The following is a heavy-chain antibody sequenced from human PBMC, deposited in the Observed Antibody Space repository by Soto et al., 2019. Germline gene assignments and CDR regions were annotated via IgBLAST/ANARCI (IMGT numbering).Heavy chain of an antibody. CDR2: IKQDGSEK. Sequence: PGGSLRLSCAASGFTFSSYWMSWVRQAPGKGLEWVANIKQDGSEKYYVDSVKGRFTISRDNAKNSLYLQMNSLRAEDTAVYYCARDGSHIANFGITGGMDVWGQGTTVTVSS. V-gene: IGHV3-7*01. CDR3: ARDGSHIANFGITGGMDV. CDR1: GFTFSSYW. D-gene: IGHD3-3*01. J-gene: IGHJ6*02.